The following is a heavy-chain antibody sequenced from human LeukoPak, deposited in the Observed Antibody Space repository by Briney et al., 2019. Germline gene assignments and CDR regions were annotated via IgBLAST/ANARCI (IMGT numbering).Heavy chain of an antibody. D-gene: IGHD6-6*01. J-gene: IGHJ4*02. CDR1: GFTFSSYS. CDR2: ISSSSSYI. CDR3: AREGGEYSSSIDY. V-gene: IGHV3-21*01. Sequence: PGGSLRLSCAASGFTFSSYSMNWVRQAPGKGLEWVSSISSSSSYIYYADSVKGRFTISRDNAKNSLYLQMNSLRAEDTAVYYCAREGGEYSSSIDYWGQGTLVTVSS.